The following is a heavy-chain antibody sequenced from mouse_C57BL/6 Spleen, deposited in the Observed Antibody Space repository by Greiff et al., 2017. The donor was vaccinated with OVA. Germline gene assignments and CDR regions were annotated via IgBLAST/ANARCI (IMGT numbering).Heavy chain of an antibody. Sequence: QVQLKQPGAELVKPGASVKLSCKASGYTFTSYWMQWVKQRPGQGLEWIGEIDPSDSYTNYNQKFKGKATLTVDTSSSTAYMQRSSLTSEDSAVFYCARNYDPHAMDYWGQGTSVTVSS. J-gene: IGHJ4*01. CDR1: GYTFTSYW. D-gene: IGHD2-4*01. CDR3: ARNYDPHAMDY. V-gene: IGHV1-50*01. CDR2: IDPSDSYT.